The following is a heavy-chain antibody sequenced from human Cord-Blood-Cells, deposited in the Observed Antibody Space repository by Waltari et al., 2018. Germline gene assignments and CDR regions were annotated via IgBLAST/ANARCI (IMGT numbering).Heavy chain of an antibody. J-gene: IGHJ4*02. Sequence: EVQLVQSGAEVKKPGESLKISCTGSGYSFTSYWIGWVRQMPGKGLEWMGIIYPGDSDTRYSPSFQGQVTISADKSISTAYLQWSSLKASDTAMYYCARFTYYYDSSGYYFDYWGQGTLVTVSS. CDR3: ARFTYYYDSSGYYFDY. D-gene: IGHD3-22*01. CDR2: IYPGDSDT. V-gene: IGHV5-51*01. CDR1: GYSFTSYW.